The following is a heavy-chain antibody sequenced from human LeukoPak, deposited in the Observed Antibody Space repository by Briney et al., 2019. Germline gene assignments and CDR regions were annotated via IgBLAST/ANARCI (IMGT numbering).Heavy chain of an antibody. CDR3: ARGSDYHGY. Sequence: SETLSLTCSVSGGSISGNSWNWIRQPAGKGLEWIGRVYTSGNTNYNPSLKSRVTMSVDTSKNQLSLRLTSVTAADAAVYYCARGSDYHGYWGQGTLVTVSS. D-gene: IGHD4-17*01. CDR1: GGSISGNS. J-gene: IGHJ4*02. V-gene: IGHV4-4*07. CDR2: VYTSGNT.